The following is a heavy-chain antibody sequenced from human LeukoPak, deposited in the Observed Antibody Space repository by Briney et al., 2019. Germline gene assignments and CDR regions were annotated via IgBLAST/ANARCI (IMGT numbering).Heavy chain of an antibody. D-gene: IGHD2-2*01. J-gene: IGHJ6*04. CDR2: IRTSSTYT. Sequence: PGGSLRLSCAASGFTFSDYYMNWIRLAPGKGLEWVSSIRTSSTYTNYADSVRGRFTISRDNANNSLYLQMNSLRAEDTAVYYCARAQVVPAATYYYYYGMDVWGKGTTVTVSS. V-gene: IGHV3-11*06. CDR1: GFTFSDYY. CDR3: ARAQVVPAATYYYYYGMDV.